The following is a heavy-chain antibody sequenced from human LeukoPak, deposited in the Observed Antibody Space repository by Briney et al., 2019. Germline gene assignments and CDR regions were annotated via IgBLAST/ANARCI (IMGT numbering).Heavy chain of an antibody. Sequence: GGSLRLSCAASGFTFSSYAMSWVRQAPGKGLEWVSAISGSGGSTYYADSVKGRFTISRDNSKNTLYLQMNSLRAEDTAVYYCAKSGSYGSGSYSYFDYWGQGTLVTVSS. D-gene: IGHD3-10*01. CDR2: ISGSGGST. V-gene: IGHV3-23*01. CDR1: GFTFSSYA. J-gene: IGHJ4*02. CDR3: AKSGSYGSGSYSYFDY.